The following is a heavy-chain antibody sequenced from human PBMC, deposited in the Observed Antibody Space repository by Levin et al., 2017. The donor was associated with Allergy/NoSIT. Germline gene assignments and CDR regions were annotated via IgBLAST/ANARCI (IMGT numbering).Heavy chain of an antibody. CDR3: VSSWFNWNSHYYHYYMDA. CDR2: IFHSGTT. Sequence: SCDVSGYSISSGYYWGWIRQSPGKGLEWIGSIFHSGTTYYNPSLKSRVTISVDTSKNQFSLKLTSVTAADTAVYYCVSSWFNWNSHYYHYYMDAWGKGTTVTVSS. V-gene: IGHV4-38-2*01. J-gene: IGHJ6*03. D-gene: IGHD1-20*01. CDR1: GYSISSGYY.